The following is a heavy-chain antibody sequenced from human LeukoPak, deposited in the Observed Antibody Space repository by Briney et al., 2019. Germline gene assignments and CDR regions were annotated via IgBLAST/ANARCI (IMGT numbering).Heavy chain of an antibody. CDR1: AFTFSDNY. CDR3: SRDPRNLDY. V-gene: IGHV3-11*01. Sequence: GGSLRLSCAVSAFTFSDNYTTWTRQAPGKGLESVSYISPSGTDISYADSVKGRFTISRDNAKNSLYLQMNSLRAEDTAAYYCSRDPRNLDYWGQGTLVTVSS. J-gene: IGHJ4*02. CDR2: ISPSGTDI. D-gene: IGHD1-14*01.